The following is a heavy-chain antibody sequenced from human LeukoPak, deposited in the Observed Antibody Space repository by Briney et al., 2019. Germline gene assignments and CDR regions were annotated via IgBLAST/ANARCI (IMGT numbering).Heavy chain of an antibody. J-gene: IGHJ4*02. V-gene: IGHV3-23*01. D-gene: IGHD1-26*01. CDR2: ISGSGGST. Sequence: GGSLRLSCAASGFTFSSYAMSWVRQAPGKGREWVSAISGSGGSTYYADSVKGRFTISRDNSKNTLYLQMNSLRAEDTAVYYCAKDRSGSYYADLDYWGQGTLVTVSS. CDR3: AKDRSGSYYADLDY. CDR1: GFTFSSYA.